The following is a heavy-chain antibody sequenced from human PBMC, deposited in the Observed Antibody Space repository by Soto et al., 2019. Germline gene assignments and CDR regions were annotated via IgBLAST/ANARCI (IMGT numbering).Heavy chain of an antibody. CDR1: GGSISSGGYS. Sequence: QLQLQESGSGLVKPSLTLSLTCAVSGGSISSGGYSWSWIRQPPGKGLGWIGYIYHSGSTYYNPSLKSRVTISVDRSKNQFSLKLSSVTAADTAVYYCARKSNYYDSSGYYSIFDYWGQGTLVTVSS. V-gene: IGHV4-30-2*01. CDR3: ARKSNYYDSSGYYSIFDY. CDR2: IYHSGST. J-gene: IGHJ4*02. D-gene: IGHD3-22*01.